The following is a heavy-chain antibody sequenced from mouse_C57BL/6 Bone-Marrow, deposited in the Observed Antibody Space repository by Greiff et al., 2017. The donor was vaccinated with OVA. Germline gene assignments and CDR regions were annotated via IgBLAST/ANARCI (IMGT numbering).Heavy chain of an antibody. CDR3: TRDDGGTAWFAY. V-gene: IGHV5-9-1*02. D-gene: IGHD1-1*02. CDR2: ISSGGDYI. CDR1: GFTFSSYA. Sequence: EVKLVESGEGLVKPGGSLKLSCAASGFTFSSYAMSWVRQTPEKRLEWVAYISSGGDYIYYADTVKGRFTISRDNARNTLYLQMSSLKSEDTAVYYCTRDDGGTAWFAYWGQGTLVTVSA. J-gene: IGHJ3*01.